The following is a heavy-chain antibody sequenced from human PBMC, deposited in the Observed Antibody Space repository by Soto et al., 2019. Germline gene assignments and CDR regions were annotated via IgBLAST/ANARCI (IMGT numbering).Heavy chain of an antibody. J-gene: IGHJ4*02. CDR2: ISWNSGSI. CDR1: EFTFDDYA. D-gene: IGHD1-26*01. Sequence: PGGSLRLSYAASEFTFDDYAMHWVLQAPGKGLEWVSGISWNSGSIGYADSVKGRFTISRDNAKNSLYLQMNNLKPDDTAIYYCTRGPRADSSGTGAHWGQGTPVTVSS. CDR3: TRGPRADSSGTGAH. V-gene: IGHV3-9*01.